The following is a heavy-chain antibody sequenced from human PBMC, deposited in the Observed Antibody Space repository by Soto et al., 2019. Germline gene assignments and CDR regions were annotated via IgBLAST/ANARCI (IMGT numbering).Heavy chain of an antibody. CDR1: GYSFTSYG. D-gene: IGHD3-22*01. Sequence: ASVKVSCKASGYSFTSYGISWVRQAPGQGPEWMGWISGHNGNTNHPQSLQGRVTMTTDTSRNTAYMELRSLRSDDTAVYYCARHRFNYYDDTVYYYFDYWGQGTLVTGSS. V-gene: IGHV1-18*04. J-gene: IGHJ4*02. CDR3: ARHRFNYYDDTVYYYFDY. CDR2: ISGHNGNT.